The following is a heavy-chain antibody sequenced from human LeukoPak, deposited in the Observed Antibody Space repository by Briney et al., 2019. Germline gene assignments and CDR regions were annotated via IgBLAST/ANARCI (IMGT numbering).Heavy chain of an antibody. CDR3: ARGDADEIAAAGYYFDY. D-gene: IGHD6-13*01. CDR2: IKTDGSEK. J-gene: IGHJ4*02. V-gene: IGHV3-7*01. Sequence: PGGSLRLSCEGSGFTFSNYWMGWVRQAPGKGLQWVANIKTDGSEKYYADSVKGRFTISRDNSKNTLYLQMNSLRAEDTAVYYCARGDADEIAAAGYYFDYWGQGTLVTVSS. CDR1: GFTFSNYW.